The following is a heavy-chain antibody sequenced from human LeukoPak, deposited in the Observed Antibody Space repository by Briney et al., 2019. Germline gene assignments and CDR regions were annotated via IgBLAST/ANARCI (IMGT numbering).Heavy chain of an antibody. J-gene: IGHJ4*02. CDR2: INPDSGAT. CDR3: ARDFFGRVTAAIVGY. CDR1: GYTFTGYH. V-gene: IGHV1-2*02. D-gene: IGHD1-26*01. Sequence: GASVKVSCKASGYTFTGYHIHWVRQAPGEGLEWMGWINPDSGATNYVQKFQGRVTMTRDTPITTAYMELNSLTSDDTAVYYCARDFFGRVTAAIVGYWGQGTLVTVSS.